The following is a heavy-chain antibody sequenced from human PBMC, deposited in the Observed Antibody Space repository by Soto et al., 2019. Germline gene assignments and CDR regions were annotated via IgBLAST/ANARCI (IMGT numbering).Heavy chain of an antibody. CDR3: ARNYDFWSGYYAKDYFDY. D-gene: IGHD3-3*01. Sequence: QVQLVQSGAEVKNPGASVKVSCKASGYTFTSYGITWVRQPPGQGLEWMGWISAYNGNTNYAQKLQGRVTMTTDTSTSTAYMELRSLRSDGTAVYYCARNYDFWSGYYAKDYFDYWGPGTLVTVSS. V-gene: IGHV1-18*01. CDR1: GYTFTSYG. CDR2: ISAYNGNT. J-gene: IGHJ4*01.